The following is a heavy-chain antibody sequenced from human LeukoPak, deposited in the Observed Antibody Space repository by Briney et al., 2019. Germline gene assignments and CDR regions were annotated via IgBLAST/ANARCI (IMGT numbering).Heavy chain of an antibody. CDR1: GYTFTNYG. D-gene: IGHD5-12*01. J-gene: IGHJ4*02. CDR2: ISAYNGNT. Sequence: ASVKVSCKTSGYTFTNYGISWVRQAPGLGLEWMGWISAYNGNTNYAQKVQGRVTMTTDTSTSTAYMELRSLRFDDTAVYYCATYSGYAAYWGQGTLVSVSS. CDR3: ATYSGYAAY. V-gene: IGHV1-18*01.